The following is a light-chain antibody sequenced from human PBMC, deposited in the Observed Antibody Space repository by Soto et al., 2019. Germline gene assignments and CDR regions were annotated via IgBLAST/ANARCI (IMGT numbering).Light chain of an antibody. CDR2: QVS. V-gene: IGKV2-30*01. CDR1: QTLVYSDGNIY. CDR3: MQGTYWPGT. Sequence: DVVMTQSPLSLPVTLGQPASLSCRSSQTLVYSDGNIYLSWFQQRPGQSPRRLIYQVSSRDSGVPNRFSGSGSGTDFKLTISRVEAEDVGIYYCMQGTYWPGTFGKGTKVEIK. J-gene: IGKJ1*01.